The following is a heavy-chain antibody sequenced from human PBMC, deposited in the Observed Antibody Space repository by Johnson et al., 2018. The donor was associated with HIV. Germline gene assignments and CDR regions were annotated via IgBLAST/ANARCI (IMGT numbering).Heavy chain of an antibody. CDR2: ISSSGSTI. CDR3: ARDRLLWWSAYQDAFDI. CDR1: GFTFSDYY. D-gene: IGHD2-21*01. J-gene: IGHJ3*02. Sequence: QVQLVESGGGLVQPGGSLRLSCAASGFTFSDYYMSWIRQAPGKGLEWVSYISSSGSTIYYADSVKGRFTISREHAKNSLYLQMKILRAEDTAVYYCARDRLLWWSAYQDAFDIWGQGTMVTVSS. V-gene: IGHV3-11*04.